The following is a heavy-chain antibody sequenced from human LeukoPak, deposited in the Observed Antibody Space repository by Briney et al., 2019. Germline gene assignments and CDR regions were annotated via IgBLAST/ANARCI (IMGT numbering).Heavy chain of an antibody. CDR1: GFTFSSYA. D-gene: IGHD3-22*01. V-gene: IGHV3-23*01. J-gene: IGHJ4*02. CDR3: AKDRGDSSGYPLYYFDY. CDR2: ISGSGGST. Sequence: GGSLRLSCAAPGFTFSSYAMSWVRQAPGKGLEWVSAISGSGGSTYYADSVKGRFTISRDNSKNTLFLQMNSLRAEDTAVYYCAKDRGDSSGYPLYYFDYWGQGTLVTVSS.